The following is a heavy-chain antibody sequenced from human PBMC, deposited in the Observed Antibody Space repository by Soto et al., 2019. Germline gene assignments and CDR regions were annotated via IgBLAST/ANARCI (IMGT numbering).Heavy chain of an antibody. V-gene: IGHV3-74*01. CDR3: ARGLKNYYGMDV. CDR1: GFTFSTYG. J-gene: IGHJ6*02. Sequence: GGSLTLSCAASGFTFSTYGMHWVRQIPGKGLEWVSRVKSDGSSYYADPVKGRFTSSRDNAWNTVYLQMNRLRAEDTALYYCARGLKNYYGMDVWGQGTTVTVSS. CDR2: VKSDGSS.